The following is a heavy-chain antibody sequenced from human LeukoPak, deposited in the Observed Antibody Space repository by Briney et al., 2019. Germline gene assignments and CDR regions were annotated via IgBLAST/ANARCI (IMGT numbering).Heavy chain of an antibody. V-gene: IGHV3-7*01. D-gene: IGHD2-8*01. CDR2: IKPDEGEK. CDR3: VKVDA. CDR1: GFTFSSDW. J-gene: IGHJ4*02. Sequence: GGSLRLSCAASGFTFSSDWMVWVRQAPGKGLEWVANIKPDEGEKYYVDSVKGRFTISRDNSKNTLYLQMDSLSAEDTAVYYCVKVDAWGQGTLVTVSS.